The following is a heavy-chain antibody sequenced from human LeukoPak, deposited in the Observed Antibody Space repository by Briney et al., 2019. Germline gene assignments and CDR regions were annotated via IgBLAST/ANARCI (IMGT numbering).Heavy chain of an antibody. J-gene: IGHJ4*02. Sequence: VASVEVSCKVSGYTLTELSMHWVRQAPGKGLEWMGGFDPEDGETIYAQKFQGRVTMTEDTSTDTAYMELSSLRSEDTAVYYCATVRWELLYFDYWGQGTLVTVSS. CDR3: ATVRWELLYFDY. CDR1: GYTLTELS. CDR2: FDPEDGET. V-gene: IGHV1-24*01. D-gene: IGHD1-26*01.